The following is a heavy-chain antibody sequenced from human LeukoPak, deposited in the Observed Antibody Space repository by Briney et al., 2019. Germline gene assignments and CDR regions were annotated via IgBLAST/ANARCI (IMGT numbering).Heavy chain of an antibody. D-gene: IGHD3-16*01. CDR1: GGSISSSSYY. CDR3: AREGGAFDI. J-gene: IGHJ3*02. CDR2: IYYSGST. Sequence: SETLSLTCTVSGGSISSSSYYWAWIRQPPGKGLEWIGSIYYSGSTYYNPSLKSRVTISVDTSKNQFSLKLSSVTAADTAVYYCAREGGAFDIWGQGTMVTVSS. V-gene: IGHV4-39*07.